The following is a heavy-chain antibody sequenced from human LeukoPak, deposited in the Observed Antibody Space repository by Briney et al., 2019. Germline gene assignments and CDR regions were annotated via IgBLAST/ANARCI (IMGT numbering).Heavy chain of an antibody. CDR1: GGTFSSYA. J-gene: IGHJ4*02. Sequence: GSSVKVSCKASGGTFSSYAISWVRQAPGQGLEWMGRIIPILGIANYAQKFQGRVTITADKSTSTAYMELSRLRSDDTAVYYCARDIGGVIVVVVAATSGFDYWGQGTLVTVSS. CDR2: IIPILGIA. V-gene: IGHV1-69*04. CDR3: ARDIGGVIVVVVAATSGFDY. D-gene: IGHD2-15*01.